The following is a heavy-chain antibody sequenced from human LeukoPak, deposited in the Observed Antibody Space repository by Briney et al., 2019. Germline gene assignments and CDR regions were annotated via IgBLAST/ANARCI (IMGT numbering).Heavy chain of an antibody. V-gene: IGHV5-51*01. Sequence: GEPLKISCKGSGYSFTTSWIGWVRQMPGRGLEWMGIIYPGDSDTRYSPSFQGQVTISADKSISTAYLQWSSLKASDTAMYYCANTRFKNLFDAFDIWGQGTMVTVSS. D-gene: IGHD1-14*01. J-gene: IGHJ3*02. CDR3: ANTRFKNLFDAFDI. CDR1: GYSFTTSW. CDR2: IYPGDSDT.